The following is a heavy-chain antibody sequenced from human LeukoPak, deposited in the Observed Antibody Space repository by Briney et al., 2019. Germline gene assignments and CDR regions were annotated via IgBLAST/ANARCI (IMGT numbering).Heavy chain of an antibody. CDR2: ISWNSGSI. CDR3: AKDIDSGYDWGFDY. Sequence: HPGGSLRLSCAASGFTFDDYAMHWVRQAPGKGLEWVSGISWNSGSIGYADSVKGRFTISRDNAKNSLYLQMNSLRAEDTALYCCAKDIDSGYDWGFDYWGQGTLVTVSS. J-gene: IGHJ4*02. D-gene: IGHD5-12*01. CDR1: GFTFDDYA. V-gene: IGHV3-9*01.